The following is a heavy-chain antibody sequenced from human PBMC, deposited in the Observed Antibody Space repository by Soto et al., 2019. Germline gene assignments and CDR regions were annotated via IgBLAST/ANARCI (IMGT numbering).Heavy chain of an antibody. J-gene: IGHJ4*02. D-gene: IGHD3-22*01. CDR1: GDSVSSNSVA. Sequence: SQTLSLSCAISGDSVSSNSVAWNWIRQSPSTGLEWLGRTYYRSQWYDDYAESVKSRISITPDTSKNQFSLRLNSVTPEDTAVYYWARESSGYYYRYFDCWGQGTLVTVSS. CDR2: TYYRSQWYD. V-gene: IGHV6-1*01. CDR3: ARESSGYYYRYFDC.